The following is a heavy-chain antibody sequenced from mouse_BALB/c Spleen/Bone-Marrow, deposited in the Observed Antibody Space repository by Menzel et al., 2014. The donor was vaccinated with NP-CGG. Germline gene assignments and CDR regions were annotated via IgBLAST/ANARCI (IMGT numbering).Heavy chain of an antibody. Sequence: HSGTVLAMPGAAVKMSCKASGYTFSNYWMHWVKQRPGQGLEWIGTIYPGNSDTTYNQKFKGKAKLTAVTSTSXAYMELSSLTNEDSAVYYCTTLARSDFDYWGQGTTLTVSS. D-gene: IGHD3-1*01. J-gene: IGHJ2*01. CDR1: GYTFSNYW. CDR2: IYPGNSDT. V-gene: IGHV1-5*01. CDR3: TTLARSDFDY.